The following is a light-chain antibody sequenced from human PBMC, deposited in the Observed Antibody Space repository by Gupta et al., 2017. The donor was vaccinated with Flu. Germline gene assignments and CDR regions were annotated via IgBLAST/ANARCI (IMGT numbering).Light chain of an antibody. V-gene: IGLV8-61*01. CDR3: VLFMESGTWL. Sequence: QSVVTQEPSFSVSPGATITLTCGLTSGSVSTDNYPSWYRQTPGQAPRTLIYDTDSRASGVSDRFSGSVVGSKAALTITGVQADDDSDYFCVLFMESGTWLFGGGTKLTVL. CDR1: SGSVSTDNY. CDR2: DTD. J-gene: IGLJ2*01.